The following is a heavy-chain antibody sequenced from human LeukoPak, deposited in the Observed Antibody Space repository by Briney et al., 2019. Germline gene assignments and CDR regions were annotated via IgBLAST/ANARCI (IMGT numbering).Heavy chain of an antibody. J-gene: IGHJ4*02. V-gene: IGHV4-34*01. CDR3: ARGQDDSSGYYRRTYYFDY. Sequence: SETLSLTCAVYGGSFSGYYWSWVRQPPGKGLEWIGEINHSGSTNYNPSLKSRVTISVDTSKNQFSLKLSSVTAADTAVYYCARGQDDSSGYYRRTYYFDYWGQGTLVTVSS. CDR1: GGSFSGYY. D-gene: IGHD3-22*01. CDR2: INHSGST.